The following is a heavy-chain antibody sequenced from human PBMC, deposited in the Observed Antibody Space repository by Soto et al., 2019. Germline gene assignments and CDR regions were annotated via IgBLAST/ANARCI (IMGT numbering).Heavy chain of an antibody. CDR1: GYTFTSYD. V-gene: IGHV1-8*01. CDR3: AVTYYYGSGSYGGNAFDI. CDR2: MNPNSGNT. D-gene: IGHD3-10*01. Sequence: QVQLVQSGAEVKKPGASVKVSCKASGYTFTSYDINWVRQATGQGLEWMGWMNPNSGNTGYAQKFQGRVTMTRNTSISTAYMELSSLRSEDTAVYYCAVTYYYGSGSYGGNAFDIWGQRTMVTVSS. J-gene: IGHJ3*02.